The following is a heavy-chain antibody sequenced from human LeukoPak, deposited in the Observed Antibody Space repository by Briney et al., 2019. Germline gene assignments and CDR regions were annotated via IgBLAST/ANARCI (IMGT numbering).Heavy chain of an antibody. CDR3: AKDSTMIVVVIIS. D-gene: IGHD3-22*01. J-gene: IGHJ4*02. CDR2: ISGSGGST. CDR1: GFTFSSYA. Sequence: GGSLRLSCAASGFTFSSYAMSWVRQAPGKGLEWVSAISGSGGSTYYADSVKGLFTISRDNSKNTLYLQMNSLRAEDTAVYYCAKDSTMIVVVIISWGQGTLVTVSS. V-gene: IGHV3-23*01.